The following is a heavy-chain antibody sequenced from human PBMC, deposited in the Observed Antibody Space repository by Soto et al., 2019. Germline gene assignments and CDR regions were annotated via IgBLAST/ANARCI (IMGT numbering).Heavy chain of an antibody. CDR3: GKARWEVRGSPPYAFDI. D-gene: IGHD3-10*01. CDR2: ISAYNGNT. J-gene: IGHJ3*02. CDR1: GYTFTSYG. Sequence: ASVKVSCKASGYTFTSYGISWVRQAPGQGLEWMGWISAYNGNTNYAQKLQGRVTMTTDTSTSTAYMELRSLRSDDTAVYYCGKARWEVRGSPPYAFDIWGQGTMVTVSS. V-gene: IGHV1-18*01.